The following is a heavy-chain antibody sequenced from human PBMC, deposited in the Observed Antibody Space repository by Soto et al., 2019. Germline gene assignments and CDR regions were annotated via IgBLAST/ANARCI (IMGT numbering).Heavy chain of an antibody. V-gene: IGHV3-33*01. CDR1: GFTFSSYG. D-gene: IGHD3-22*01. CDR2: IWYDGSNK. Sequence: QVQLVESGGGVVQPGRSLRLSCAASGFTFSSYGMHWVRQAPGKGLEWVAVIWYDGSNKYYADSVKGRFTISRDNSKNTLYLQINSLRAEDTAVYYCARDHSSGYYDAFDIWGQGTMVTVSS. J-gene: IGHJ3*02. CDR3: ARDHSSGYYDAFDI.